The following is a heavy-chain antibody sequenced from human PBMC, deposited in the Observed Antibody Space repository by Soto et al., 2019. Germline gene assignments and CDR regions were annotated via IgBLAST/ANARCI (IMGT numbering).Heavy chain of an antibody. V-gene: IGHV4-30-4*01. Sequence: PSETLSLTCTVSGGSISSGDYYWSWIRQPPGKGLEWIGYIYYSGSTYYNPSLKSRVTISVDTSKNQFSLKLSSVTAADTAVYYCAREGYDSSGYYRPDYWGQGTLVTVSS. CDR1: GGSISSGDYY. D-gene: IGHD3-22*01. CDR3: AREGYDSSGYYRPDY. CDR2: IYYSGST. J-gene: IGHJ4*02.